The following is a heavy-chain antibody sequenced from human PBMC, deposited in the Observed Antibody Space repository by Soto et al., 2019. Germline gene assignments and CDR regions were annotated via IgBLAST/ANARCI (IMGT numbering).Heavy chain of an antibody. Sequence: LRLSCAASGFTFSSYSMNWVRQAPGKGLEWVSSISSSSSYIYYADSVEGRFTISRDNAKNSLYLQMNSLRAEDTAVYYCARSAIYSARVPGDVFDMGGQGKMVTV. D-gene: IGHD5-18*01. CDR1: GFTFSSYS. CDR2: ISSSSSYI. V-gene: IGHV3-21*01. J-gene: IGHJ3*02. CDR3: ARSAIYSARVPGDVFDM.